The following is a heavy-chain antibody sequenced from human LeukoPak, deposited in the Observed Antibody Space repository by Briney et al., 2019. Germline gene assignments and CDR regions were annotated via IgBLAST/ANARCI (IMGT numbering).Heavy chain of an antibody. D-gene: IGHD3-3*01. CDR1: GGSISSYY. CDR2: THTSGST. CDR3: ARTEWLCNAFDI. J-gene: IGHJ3*02. Sequence: SETLSLTCTVSGGSISSYYWSWIRQPPGKGLEWIGYTHTSGSTNYNPSLKSRLTISVDSSKKQFSLKLSSVTAADTAVYYCARTEWLCNAFDIWGLGTMVTVSS. V-gene: IGHV4-4*09.